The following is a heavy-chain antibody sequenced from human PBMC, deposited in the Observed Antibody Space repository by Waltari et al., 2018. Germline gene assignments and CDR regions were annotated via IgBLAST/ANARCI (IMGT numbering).Heavy chain of an antibody. CDR1: GFTFSSYG. CDR2: ISYDGSNK. J-gene: IGHJ4*02. V-gene: IGHV3-30*18. D-gene: IGHD2-2*02. CDR3: AKDRFVYCSSTSCYTHFDY. Sequence: QVQLVESGGGVVQPGRSLRLSCAASGFTFSSYGMHWVRQAPGKGLEGVAVISYDGSNKYTADSVKGRLTISRDNSKNTLYLQMNSLRAEDTAVYYCAKDRFVYCSSTSCYTHFDYWGQGTLVTVSS.